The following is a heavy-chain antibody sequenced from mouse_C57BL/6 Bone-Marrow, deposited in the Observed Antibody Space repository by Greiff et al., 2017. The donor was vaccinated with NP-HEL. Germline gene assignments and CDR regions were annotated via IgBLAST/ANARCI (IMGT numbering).Heavy chain of an antibody. D-gene: IGHD1-1*01. J-gene: IGHJ4*01. CDR2: IDPENGDT. Sequence: VQLQQSGAELVRPGASVKLSCTASGFNIKDDYMHWVKQRPEQGLEWIGWIDPENGDTEYASKFQGKATITADTSSNTAYLQLSSLTSEDTAVYYCTTEYYGSSYDAMDYWGQGTSVTVSS. V-gene: IGHV14-4*01. CDR3: TTEYYGSSYDAMDY. CDR1: GFNIKDDY.